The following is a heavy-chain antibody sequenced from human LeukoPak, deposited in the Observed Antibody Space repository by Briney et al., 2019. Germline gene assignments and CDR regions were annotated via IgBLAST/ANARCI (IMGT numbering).Heavy chain of an antibody. V-gene: IGHV6-1*01. J-gene: IGHJ4*02. CDR2: TYYRSKWYN. CDR3: ARSISGLGD. D-gene: IGHD3-16*01. Sequence: SQTLSLTCAISGDSVRQSPSRGLEWLGRTYYRSKWYNDYAVSVKGRITISADTSKNQFSLQLNSVTPEDTAVYYCARSISGLGDWDQGTLVTVSS. CDR1: GDSV.